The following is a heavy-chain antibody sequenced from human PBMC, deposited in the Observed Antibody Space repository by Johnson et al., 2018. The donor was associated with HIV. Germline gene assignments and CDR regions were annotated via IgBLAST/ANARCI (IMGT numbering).Heavy chain of an antibody. J-gene: IGHJ3*02. CDR3: ARATWSDDAFEI. Sequence: VQLVESGGGAVRPGGSLRISCAASGFTFDDYGMTWVRQAPGKGLEWVSGINWNGGSTGYADSVKGRFTISRDNARNSLYLQMNSLRAEDTALYYCARATWSDDAFEIWGQGTMVTVSS. CDR1: GFTFDDYG. D-gene: IGHD2-8*01. CDR2: INWNGGST. V-gene: IGHV3-20*04.